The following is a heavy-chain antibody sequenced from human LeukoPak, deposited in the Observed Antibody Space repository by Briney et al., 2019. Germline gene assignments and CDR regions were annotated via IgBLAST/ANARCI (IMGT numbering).Heavy chain of an antibody. CDR3: ARRPYGVNWFDP. CDR1: GGSISSSDYY. D-gene: IGHD3-16*01. V-gene: IGHV4-39*02. Sequence: PSETLSLTCTVSGGSISSSDYYWGWIRQSPGKGLEWIGRISYSGSTYYNPSLKSRVTISVDTSKNHFSLKLSSVTAADTAVYYCARRPYGVNWFDPWGQGTLVTVSS. CDR2: ISYSGST. J-gene: IGHJ5*02.